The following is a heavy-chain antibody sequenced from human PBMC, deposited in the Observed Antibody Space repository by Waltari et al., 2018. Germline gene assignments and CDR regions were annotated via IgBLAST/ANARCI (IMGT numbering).Heavy chain of an antibody. CDR3: ARGGPWGSYLDY. V-gene: IGHV3-74*01. J-gene: IGHJ4*02. Sequence: EVQLVESGGGIVQPGGSLRLSCAASGFTFSTTWRPWVRQAPGRGLVWVSQIYGDGSDPIYADSVKGRFTISRDNAKNTLYLQMNSLGAEDTAVYYCARGGPWGSYLDYWGQGTLVTVSS. CDR1: GFTFSTTW. CDR2: IYGDGSDP. D-gene: IGHD3-16*01.